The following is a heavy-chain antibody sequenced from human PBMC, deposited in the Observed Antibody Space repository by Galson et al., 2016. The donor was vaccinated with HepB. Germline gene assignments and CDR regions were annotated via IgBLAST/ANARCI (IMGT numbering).Heavy chain of an antibody. CDR1: GRNFDDYG. D-gene: IGHD2/OR15-2a*01. J-gene: IGHJ4*02. CDR3: ARDRGMYYYFGMDF. CDR2: IIWDGGRT. V-gene: IGHV3-20*04. Sequence: SLRLSCAASGRNFDDYGMSWVRQAPGKGLEWVSGIIWDGGRTAYADSVKGRFTISRDNAKNSLYLQMNSLRPEDTALYYCARDRGMYYYFGMDFWGRGALVTVSA.